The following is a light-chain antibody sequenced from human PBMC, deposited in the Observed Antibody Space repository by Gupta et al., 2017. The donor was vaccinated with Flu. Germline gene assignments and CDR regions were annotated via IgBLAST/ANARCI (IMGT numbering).Light chain of an antibody. CDR3: QQDEIWPPIT. CDR2: EDA. V-gene: IGKV3-15*01. CDR1: RDIDPR. Sequence: MMTQSPATLSVSPGERLSLSCRASRDIDPRLAWYQQKPCQSPRLLIYEDATRETGVEARFSGSGSGKEVTIIVSTGQEEEYAGYCCQQDEIWPPITFGWGTKVEI. J-gene: IGKJ4*01.